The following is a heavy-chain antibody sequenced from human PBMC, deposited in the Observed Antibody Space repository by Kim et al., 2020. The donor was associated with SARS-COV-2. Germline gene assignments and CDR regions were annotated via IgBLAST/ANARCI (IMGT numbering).Heavy chain of an antibody. V-gene: IGHV3-33*06. CDR1: GFTFSSYG. CDR2: IWYDGSNK. CDR3: PKNRAYYYYGMDV. Sequence: GGSLRLSCEASGFTFSSYGMHWVRQAPGKGLEWVAVIWYDGSNKYYADSVKGRFTISRDNSKNTLDLQMNSLRAEDTAVYYCPKNRAYYYYGMDVWGQGTTVTVSS. J-gene: IGHJ6*02.